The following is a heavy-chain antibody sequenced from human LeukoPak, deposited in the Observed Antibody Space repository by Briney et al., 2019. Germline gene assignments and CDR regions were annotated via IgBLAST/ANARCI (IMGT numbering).Heavy chain of an antibody. J-gene: IGHJ4*02. D-gene: IGHD6-19*01. CDR2: ISGSGGST. V-gene: IGHV3-23*01. CDR3: AKSLAVAGLRGY. Sequence: GGSLRLSCAASGFTLGTSTMSWVRQAPGKGLEWVSAISGSGGSTYYADSVKGRFTISRDNSKNTLYLQMNSLRAEDTAVYYCAKSLAVAGLRGYWGQGTLVTVSS. CDR1: GFTLGTST.